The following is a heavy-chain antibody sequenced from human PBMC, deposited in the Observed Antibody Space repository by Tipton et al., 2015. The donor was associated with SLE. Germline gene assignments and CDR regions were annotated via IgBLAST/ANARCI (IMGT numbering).Heavy chain of an antibody. D-gene: IGHD6-25*01. CDR1: GGSISTSLFH. CDR2: IYTSGST. V-gene: IGHV4-61*02. J-gene: IGHJ3*02. Sequence: TLSLTCTVYGGSISTSLFHLVWCRSPARNSLDQTGRIYTSGSTNFNPTLKSRFTISVDTSKNQFSRNRSSVTAADTAVYYCARLAAARRDFVIRGKGTMVPVSS. CDR3: ARLAAARRDFVI.